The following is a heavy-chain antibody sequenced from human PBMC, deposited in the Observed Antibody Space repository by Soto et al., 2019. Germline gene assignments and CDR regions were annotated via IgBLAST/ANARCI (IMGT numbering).Heavy chain of an antibody. CDR3: ARDSDCSGGSCYEANWFDP. V-gene: IGHV3-11*01. Sequence: PGGSLRLSCAASGFTFSDYAMSWVRQAPGKGLEWVSYISSSGSSIYYADSVKGRFTISRDNAKNSLYLQMNSLRAEDTAVYYCARDSDCSGGSCYEANWFDPWGQGTLVTVSS. J-gene: IGHJ5*02. CDR1: GFTFSDYA. D-gene: IGHD2-15*01. CDR2: ISSSGSSI.